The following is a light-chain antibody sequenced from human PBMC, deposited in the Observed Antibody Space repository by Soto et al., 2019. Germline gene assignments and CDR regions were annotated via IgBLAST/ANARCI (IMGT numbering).Light chain of an antibody. CDR3: QQRSNWPIT. V-gene: IGKV3-11*01. CDR1: ETVSSY. CDR2: DAS. Sequence: DIVLTQSPVTLSLSPGDRATLSCRASETVSSYLLWYQQKPGQDPRLLIYDASNRATGIPARFSGSGSGTDFTLTISSLEPEDFAVYYCQQRSNWPITFGQGTRLEIK. J-gene: IGKJ5*01.